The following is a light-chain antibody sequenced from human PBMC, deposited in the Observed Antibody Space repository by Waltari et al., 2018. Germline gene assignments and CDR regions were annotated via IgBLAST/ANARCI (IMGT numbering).Light chain of an antibody. J-gene: IGKJ2*03. V-gene: IGKV1-16*01. CDR3: QQYNSAPYS. Sequence: DIQMTQSPSYLSASVGDTATITCRASQGISSYLAWYQQKPGKAPKPLIYYASNLESGVPSRFSGSGSGTEFTLTISSLQPEDFATYYCQQYNSAPYSFGQGTKVEIK. CDR1: QGISSY. CDR2: YAS.